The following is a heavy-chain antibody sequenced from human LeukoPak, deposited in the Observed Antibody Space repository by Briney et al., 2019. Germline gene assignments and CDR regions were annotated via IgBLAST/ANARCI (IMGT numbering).Heavy chain of an antibody. V-gene: IGHV4-34*01. Sequence: SETLSLTCAVYGGSFSGYYWSWIRQPPGKGLEWIGEINHSGSTNYNPPLKSRVTISVDTSKNQFSLKLSSVTAADTAVYYCARNGVRKNGFNDYWGQGTLVTVSS. J-gene: IGHJ4*02. CDR3: ARNGVRKNGFNDY. CDR1: GGSFSGYY. D-gene: IGHD1-1*01. CDR2: INHSGST.